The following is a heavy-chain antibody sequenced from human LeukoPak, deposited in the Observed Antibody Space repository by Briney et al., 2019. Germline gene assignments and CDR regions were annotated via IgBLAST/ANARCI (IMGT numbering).Heavy chain of an antibody. Sequence: GGSLRLSCEASGFTLNTYWMAWVRQAPGKGLEWVANIKKDGSEKHYVGSVKGRFTISRDNAKNSLYLQMSGLRAEDSAVYYCARDSNYYDSSAYYDTFDIWGQGTTFTVS. D-gene: IGHD3-22*01. CDR2: IKKDGSEK. CDR3: ARDSNYYDSSAYYDTFDI. J-gene: IGHJ3*02. V-gene: IGHV3-7*01. CDR1: GFTLNTYW.